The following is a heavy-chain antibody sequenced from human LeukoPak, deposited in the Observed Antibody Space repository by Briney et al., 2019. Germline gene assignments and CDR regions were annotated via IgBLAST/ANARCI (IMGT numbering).Heavy chain of an antibody. J-gene: IGHJ4*02. Sequence: PGGSLRLSCAASGFTFSTYAMSWVRQAPEKGLEWVSAISGSGVSTYYADSVKGRFTISRDNSNNTLYLQMNSLRAEDTAVYYCAKEDNYNFWSGYHTRGQGTLVTVSS. CDR1: GFTFSTYA. V-gene: IGHV3-23*01. D-gene: IGHD3-3*01. CDR3: AKEDNYNFWSGYHT. CDR2: ISGSGVST.